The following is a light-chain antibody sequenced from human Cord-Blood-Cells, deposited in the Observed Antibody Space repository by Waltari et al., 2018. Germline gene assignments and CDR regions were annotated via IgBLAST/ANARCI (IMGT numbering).Light chain of an antibody. CDR1: QSISSW. J-gene: IGKJ1*01. Sequence: DIQMTQSPSTLSASVGDRVTITCRASQSISSWLAWYQQKPRKAPKLLIYDASSLESGVPSRFSGSGSGTEFTRTISSLQPDDFATYYCQQYNSYSWTFGQGTKVEIK. V-gene: IGKV1-5*01. CDR2: DAS. CDR3: QQYNSYSWT.